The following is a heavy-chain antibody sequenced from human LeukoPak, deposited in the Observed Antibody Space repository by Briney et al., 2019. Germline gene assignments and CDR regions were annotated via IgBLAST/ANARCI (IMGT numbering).Heavy chain of an antibody. CDR1: GGSLRGYY. J-gene: IGHJ4*02. CDR3: ARDKSLGTCAD. Sequence: SSETLSLTCAVYGGSLRGYYWSWIRQPPGKRLEWIGEINHSGSTNYNPSLKRRVTISADTSKNKIPLNLKCMTAADTAVYYCARDKSLGTCADWGQGTLVTVSS. V-gene: IGHV4-34*01. D-gene: IGHD3-16*01. CDR2: INHSGST.